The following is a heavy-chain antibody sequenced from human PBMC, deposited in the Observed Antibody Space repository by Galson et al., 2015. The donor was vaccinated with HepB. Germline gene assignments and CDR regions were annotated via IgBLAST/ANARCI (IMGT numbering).Heavy chain of an antibody. V-gene: IGHV3-7*03. CDR3: VPQGTVAGIGGC. Sequence: SLRLSCAASGFTFSTYWMSWVRQAPGKGLEWVANINQDGTRKYYVDSVKGRFTISRENDKNSLYLQMNSLRVEDTAVYQCVPQGTVAGIGGCWGQGTLVTVSS. J-gene: IGHJ4*02. CDR2: INQDGTRK. D-gene: IGHD6-19*01. CDR1: GFTFSTYW.